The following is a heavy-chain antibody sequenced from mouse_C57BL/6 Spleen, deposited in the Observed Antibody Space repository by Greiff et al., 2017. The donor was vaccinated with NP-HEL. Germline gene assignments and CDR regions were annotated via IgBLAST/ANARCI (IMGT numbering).Heavy chain of an antibody. CDR3: AREDELCPFDY. Sequence: EVQGVESGGGLVKPGGSLKLSCAASGFTFSSYAMSWVRQTPDKRLEWVATISDGGSYTYYPDNVKGRFTISRDNAKNNLYLQMSHLKSEGTAMYYCAREDELCPFDYWGQGTTLTVSS. CDR2: ISDGGSYT. J-gene: IGHJ2*01. V-gene: IGHV5-4*01. D-gene: IGHD4-1*01. CDR1: GFTFSSYA.